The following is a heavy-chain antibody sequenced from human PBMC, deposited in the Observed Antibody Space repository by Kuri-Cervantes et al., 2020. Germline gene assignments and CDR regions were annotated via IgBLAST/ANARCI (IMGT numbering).Heavy chain of an antibody. CDR3: ARLSGIAVPYYFDY. Sequence: LRLSCTVSGGSISSGGYYWSWIRQHPGKGLEWIGYIYYSGSTYYNPSLKSRVTISVDTSKNQFSLKLSSVTAADTAVYYCARLSGIAVPYYFDYWGQGTLVTDSS. V-gene: IGHV4-31*03. J-gene: IGHJ4*02. CDR1: GGSISSGGYY. CDR2: IYYSGST. D-gene: IGHD6-19*01.